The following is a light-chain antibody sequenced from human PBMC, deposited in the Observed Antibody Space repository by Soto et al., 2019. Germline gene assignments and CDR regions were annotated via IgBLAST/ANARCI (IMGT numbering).Light chain of an antibody. V-gene: IGKV1-5*03. CDR3: QQYNSYSRA. CDR2: KAS. J-gene: IGKJ1*01. Sequence: EIQMTQSPSTLSASVGDRLTITCRTSQNIGSWLAWYQQKPGKAPKVLIYKASTLKSGVPSRFIGSGSGTEFTLTISSLQSDDFATYYCQQYNSYSRAFGQGTRVDI. CDR1: QNIGSW.